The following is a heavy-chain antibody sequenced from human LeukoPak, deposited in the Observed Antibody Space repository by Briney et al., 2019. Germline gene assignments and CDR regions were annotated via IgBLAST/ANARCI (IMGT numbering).Heavy chain of an antibody. Sequence: GGSLRLSCAASGFTFSSYAMSWVRQAPGKGLEWVSAISGSGGSTYYADSVKGRFTISRDNSKNTLYLQMNSLRAEDTAVYYCATHSAAGNLYFNWFDPWGQGTLVTVSP. D-gene: IGHD6-13*01. CDR2: ISGSGGST. CDR1: GFTFSSYA. CDR3: ATHSAAGNLYFNWFDP. J-gene: IGHJ5*02. V-gene: IGHV3-23*01.